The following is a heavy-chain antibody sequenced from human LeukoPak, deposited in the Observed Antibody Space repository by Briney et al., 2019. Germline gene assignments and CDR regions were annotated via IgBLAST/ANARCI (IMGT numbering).Heavy chain of an antibody. J-gene: IGHJ4*02. CDR3: ARQSNSSGAGVIWY. CDR2: IYPGDSDT. V-gene: IGHV5-51*01. CDR1: GYSFTSYW. D-gene: IGHD6-19*01. Sequence: GESLKISCKGSGYSFTSYWIDWVRQMSGKGLEWMGIIYPGDSDTRYSPSFQGQVTISADKSISTAYLQWSSLKASDTAMYYCARQSNSSGAGVIWYWGQGTLVTVSS.